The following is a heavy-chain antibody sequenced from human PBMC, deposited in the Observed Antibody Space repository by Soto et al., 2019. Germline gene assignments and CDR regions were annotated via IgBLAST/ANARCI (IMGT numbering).Heavy chain of an antibody. D-gene: IGHD2-15*01. Sequence: GASVKVSCKASGYTFTSYGISWVRQAPGQGLEWMGWISAYNGNTNYAQKLQGRVTMTTDTSTSTAYMELRSLRSDDTAVYYCAREGGGVVVVADAFDVWGKGTMGTLSS. CDR2: ISAYNGNT. CDR3: AREGGGVVVVADAFDV. J-gene: IGHJ3*01. V-gene: IGHV1-18*01. CDR1: GYTFTSYG.